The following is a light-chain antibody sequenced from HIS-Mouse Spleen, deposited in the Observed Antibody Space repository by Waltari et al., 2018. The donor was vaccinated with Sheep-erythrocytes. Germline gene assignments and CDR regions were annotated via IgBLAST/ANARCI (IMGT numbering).Light chain of an antibody. CDR3: CSYAGSSTPWV. V-gene: IGLV2-23*01. CDR1: SSDVGSYNL. J-gene: IGLJ3*02. Sequence: QSALTQPASVSGSPGQSITISCTGPSSDVGSYNLVSWYQQHPGTAPKLMIYEGSKRPSGVSNRFSGSKSGNTASLTISGLQAEDEADYYCCSYAGSSTPWVFGGGTKLTVL. CDR2: EGS.